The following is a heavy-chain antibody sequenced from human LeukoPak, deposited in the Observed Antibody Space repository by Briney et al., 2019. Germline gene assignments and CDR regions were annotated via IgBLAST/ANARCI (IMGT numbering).Heavy chain of an antibody. CDR1: GFTFSNYG. Sequence: PGRSLRLSCAASGFTFSNYGMHWVRQTPGKGLEWVAFVQNDGSDKFFADSVKGRFTVSRDNSKNTLYLQMNSLRADDTAVYYCAKERQLEPFDCWGQGTLVTVSS. CDR3: AKERQLEPFDC. J-gene: IGHJ4*02. CDR2: VQNDGSDK. D-gene: IGHD1-1*01. V-gene: IGHV3-30*02.